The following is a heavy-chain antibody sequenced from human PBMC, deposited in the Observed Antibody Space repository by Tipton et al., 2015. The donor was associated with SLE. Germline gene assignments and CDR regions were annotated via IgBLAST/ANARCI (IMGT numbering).Heavy chain of an antibody. CDR1: GGSTSSYY. D-gene: IGHD3-10*01. Sequence: TLSLTCTVSGGSTSSYYWSWIRQPPGKGLEWIGYIHYTGSTNYNSSLKSRVTISVDTAKNQFSLKLSSVTAADTAVYYCARGQRGPPMVRGVINGMDVWGQGTPVTVSS. V-gene: IGHV4-59*01. J-gene: IGHJ6*02. CDR3: ARGQRGPPMVRGVINGMDV. CDR2: IHYTGST.